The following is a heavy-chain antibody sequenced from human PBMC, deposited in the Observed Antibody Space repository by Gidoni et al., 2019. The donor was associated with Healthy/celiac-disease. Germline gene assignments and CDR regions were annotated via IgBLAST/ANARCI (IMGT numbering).Heavy chain of an antibody. CDR2: IYYSGST. CDR1: GCSIRSRSYY. J-gene: IGHJ4*02. V-gene: IGHV4-39*01. Sequence: QLQLQESGPGLAKPSETLSLTCTVSGCSIRSRSYYWGWIRQPPGKGLEWIGSIYYSGSTYYNPSLKNRVTISVDTSKNQFALKLSSVTAADTAVYYCARHLRSYSSGWYYVGEIDYWGQGTLVTVSS. CDR3: ARHLRSYSSGWYYVGEIDY. D-gene: IGHD6-19*01.